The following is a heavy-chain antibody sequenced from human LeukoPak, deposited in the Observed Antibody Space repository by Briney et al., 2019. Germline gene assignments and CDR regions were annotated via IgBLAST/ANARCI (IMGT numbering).Heavy chain of an antibody. CDR1: GGSISSYY. CDR2: IYDSGST. Sequence: SETLSLTCTVSGGSISSYYWTWIRRPPGKGLEWIGHIYDSGSTNYNPSLKSRVTISEDTSKNQFSLKLSAVTAADTAVYYCARSSGWPFNWFDPWGQGTLVTVSS. J-gene: IGHJ5*02. CDR3: ARSSGWPFNWFDP. V-gene: IGHV4-59*01. D-gene: IGHD6-19*01.